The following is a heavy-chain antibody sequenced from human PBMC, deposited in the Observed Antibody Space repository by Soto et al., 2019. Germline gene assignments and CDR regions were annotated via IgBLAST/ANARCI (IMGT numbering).Heavy chain of an antibody. D-gene: IGHD2-15*01. CDR3: VAGKLLPFEY. CDR2: ISNNGDSS. CDR1: GFTFSVYK. V-gene: IGHV3-64D*08. Sequence: GSLRLSCSASGFTFSVYKMHWVRQAPGKGLDYVSGISNNGDSSSYADSVKGRFTISRDNSKNTLYFEVSSLKPEDTAVYYCVAGKLLPFEYWGQGXQVTVYS. J-gene: IGHJ4*02.